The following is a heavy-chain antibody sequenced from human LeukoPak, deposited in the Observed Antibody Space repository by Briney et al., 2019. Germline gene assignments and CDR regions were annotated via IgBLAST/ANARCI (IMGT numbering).Heavy chain of an antibody. CDR3: ARAQYSSSWADY. V-gene: IGHV3-11*01. D-gene: IGHD6-13*01. CDR2: ISSSGSTI. CDR1: GFTFSDYY. Sequence: GGSLRLSCAASGFTFSDYYMSWIRQAPGQGLEWVSYISSSGSTIYYADSVKGRFTISRDNAKNSLYLQMNSLRAEDTAVYYCARAQYSSSWADYWGQGTLVTVSS. J-gene: IGHJ4*02.